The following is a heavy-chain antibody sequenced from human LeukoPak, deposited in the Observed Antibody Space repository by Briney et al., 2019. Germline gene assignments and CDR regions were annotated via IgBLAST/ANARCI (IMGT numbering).Heavy chain of an antibody. D-gene: IGHD3-22*01. CDR2: FDPEDGET. J-gene: IGHJ3*02. CDR3: ATTAPHSGGYDYEDAFDI. V-gene: IGHV1-24*01. Sequence: GASVKVSCKVSGYTLTELYMHWVRHTPGKGLEWMGGFDPEDGETIYAQKFQGRVTMTRDTSTDTAYMELSSLRSEDTAVSYCATTAPHSGGYDYEDAFDIWGQGTMVTVS. CDR1: GYTLTELY.